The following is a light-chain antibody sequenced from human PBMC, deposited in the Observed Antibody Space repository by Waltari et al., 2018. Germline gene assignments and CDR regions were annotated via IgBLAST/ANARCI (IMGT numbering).Light chain of an antibody. Sequence: EIVLTQSQATLSLSPGERATLPCRASQSVSSYLAWYQQKPGQAPRLLIYDASNRATGIPARFSGSGPGTDFTLTISSLEPEDFAVYYCQQRSNWHPFTFGPGTKVDIK. CDR2: DAS. J-gene: IGKJ3*01. V-gene: IGKV3D-11*02. CDR3: QQRSNWHPFT. CDR1: QSVSSY.